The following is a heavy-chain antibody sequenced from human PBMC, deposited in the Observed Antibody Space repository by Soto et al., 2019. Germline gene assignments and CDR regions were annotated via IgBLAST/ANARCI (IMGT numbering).Heavy chain of an antibody. V-gene: IGHV1-69*01. D-gene: IGHD6-13*01. Sequence: QVQLVQSGAELKKPGSSVKVSCTASGGNFSSDAISWVRQAPGQGLEWMGGIVPLFGTTNYARKFKGRVTVTADESTTQVYRERSSLRFEDTAVYYGARAHGRSLYNGFDPWGQGTLVTVS. CDR1: GGNFSSDA. CDR2: IVPLFGTT. J-gene: IGHJ5*02. CDR3: ARAHGRSLYNGFDP.